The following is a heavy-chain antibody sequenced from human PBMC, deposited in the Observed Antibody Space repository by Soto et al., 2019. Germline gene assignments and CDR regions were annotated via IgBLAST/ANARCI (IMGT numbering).Heavy chain of an antibody. V-gene: IGHV3-23*01. CDR3: TSAESPGMSYFFDS. CDR2: ISGSGGHT. Sequence: GGSLRLSCATSGFTFSSSAMHWVRQVPGKGLEWVSGISGSGGHTYYADSVKGRFTISRDDSNSIAYLQMSSLQVDDSAVYYCTSAESPGMSYFFDSWGQGVLVTVSS. CDR1: GFTFSSSA. J-gene: IGHJ4*02.